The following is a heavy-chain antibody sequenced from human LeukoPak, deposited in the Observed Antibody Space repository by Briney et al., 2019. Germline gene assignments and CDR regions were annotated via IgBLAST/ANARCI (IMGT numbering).Heavy chain of an antibody. J-gene: IGHJ4*02. D-gene: IGHD3-22*01. CDR3: ARTYYYDSSGYYPFDY. CDR2: IWYDGSNK. V-gene: IGHV3-33*01. CDR1: GFTFSIYG. Sequence: GGSLRLSCAASGFTFSIYGMHWVRQAPGKGLEWVADIWYDGSNKYYADSVKGRFTISRDNSKNTLYLQMNSLRAEDTAVYYCARTYYYDSSGYYPFDYWGQGTLVTVSS.